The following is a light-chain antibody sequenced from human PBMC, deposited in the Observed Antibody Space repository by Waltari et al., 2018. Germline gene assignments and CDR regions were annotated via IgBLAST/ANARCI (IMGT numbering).Light chain of an antibody. CDR1: QSISSY. V-gene: IGKV1-39*01. CDR3: HQYSNSRPYT. CDR2: AAS. Sequence: DIQMTQSPSSLSASVGDRVTITCRASQSISSYLNWYQQKPGKAPKLLIYAASSLQSGVPSRFSGSGSGTDFTLTISSLQAEDVAVYYCHQYSNSRPYTFGQGTKLEI. J-gene: IGKJ2*01.